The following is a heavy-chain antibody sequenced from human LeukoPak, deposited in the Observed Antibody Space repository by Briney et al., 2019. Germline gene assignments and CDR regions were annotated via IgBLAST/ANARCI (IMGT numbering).Heavy chain of an antibody. J-gene: IGHJ6*03. CDR3: AKDEGYCSSTSCSSYYYYYYMDV. V-gene: IGHV3-48*01. Sequence: GGSLRLSCAASGFTFSSYSMNWVRQAPGKGLEWVAYTSRSGSTQHCADSVKGRFTISRDNAKNSLYLQMNSLRAEDTAVYYCAKDEGYCSSTSCSSYYYYYYMDVWGKGTTVTVSS. D-gene: IGHD2-2*01. CDR1: GFTFSSYS. CDR2: TSRSGSTQ.